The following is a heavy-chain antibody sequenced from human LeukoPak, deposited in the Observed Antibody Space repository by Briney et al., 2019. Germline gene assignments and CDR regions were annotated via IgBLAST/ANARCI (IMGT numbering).Heavy chain of an antibody. J-gene: IGHJ3*02. CDR1: GFTFSRYS. D-gene: IGHD5-24*01. CDR3: AKDLEMATIDAFDI. Sequence: GGSLRLSCASSGFTFSRYSMNWVRQTPGKGLEWVSYFGSSSSYIYYADSVKGRFTISRDNAKSSLYLQMNSLRAEDTAVYYCAKDLEMATIDAFDIWGQGTMVTVSS. V-gene: IGHV3-21*06. CDR2: FGSSSSYI.